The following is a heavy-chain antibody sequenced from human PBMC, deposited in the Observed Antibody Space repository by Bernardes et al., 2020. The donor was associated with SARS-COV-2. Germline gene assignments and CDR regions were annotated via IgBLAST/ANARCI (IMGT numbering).Heavy chain of an antibody. V-gene: IGHV4-31*03. CDR3: ARRSGGSSQWFDP. CDR2: IYYSGIT. J-gene: IGHJ5*02. CDR1: GDSISSCGYY. Sequence: SESLSLTCSVSGDSISSCGYYWSWLLQHPGKGLEWIGYIYYSGITYYNPSLKSRVTLSVDTSENQFSLKLSSVTAADTAVYYCARRSGGSSQWFDPWGQGTLVTVSS. D-gene: IGHD2-15*01.